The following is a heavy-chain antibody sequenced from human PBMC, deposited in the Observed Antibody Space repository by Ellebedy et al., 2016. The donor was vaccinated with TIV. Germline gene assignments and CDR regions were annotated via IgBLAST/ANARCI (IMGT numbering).Heavy chain of an antibody. V-gene: IGHV3-33*01. CDR1: GFTFGSYG. D-gene: IGHD2-2*01. J-gene: IGHJ4*02. Sequence: GGSLRLXXAASGFTFGSYGMHWVRQAPGKGLEWVSYLWFDGSHIHYADSVKGRFTISRDNSKNTLYLQMNSLRAEDTAVYYCAREYQEFYFDYWGQGTLVTVSS. CDR3: AREYQEFYFDY. CDR2: LWFDGSHI.